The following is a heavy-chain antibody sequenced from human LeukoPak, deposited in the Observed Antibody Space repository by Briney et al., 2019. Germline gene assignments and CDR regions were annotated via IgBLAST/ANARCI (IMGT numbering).Heavy chain of an antibody. V-gene: IGHV4-34*01. J-gene: IGHJ4*02. CDR1: GGSFSDYF. D-gene: IGHD2-2*01. CDR2: INHSGST. CDR3: ARLRYGSDTSCFGF. Sequence: SETLSLTCAVYGGSFSDYFWSWIRQPPGKGLEWIGEINHSGSTNYNPSLKSRVTISVHTSKNQFSLKLSSVAAADTGVYYCARLRYGSDTSCFGFWGQGTLVTVSS.